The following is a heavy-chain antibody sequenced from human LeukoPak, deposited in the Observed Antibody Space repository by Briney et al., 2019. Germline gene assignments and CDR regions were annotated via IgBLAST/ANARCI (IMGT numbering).Heavy chain of an antibody. J-gene: IGHJ3*02. CDR3: AKDLGNTYSSSWYASDAFDI. CDR2: INTDGSST. CDR1: GFTFSSYW. D-gene: IGHD6-13*01. Sequence: GGSLRLSCAASGFTFSSYWMHWVRQAPGKGLVWVSRINTDGSSTSYADSVKGRFTISRDNSKNTLYLQMNSLRAEDTAVYYCAKDLGNTYSSSWYASDAFDIWGQGTMVTVSS. V-gene: IGHV3-74*01.